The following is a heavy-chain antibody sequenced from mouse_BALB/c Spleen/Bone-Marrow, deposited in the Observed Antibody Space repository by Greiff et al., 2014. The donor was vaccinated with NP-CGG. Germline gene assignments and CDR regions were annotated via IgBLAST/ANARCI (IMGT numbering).Heavy chain of an antibody. CDR1: GYTFTSYW. V-gene: IGHV1-69*02. J-gene: IGHJ3*01. CDR2: IYPSDSYT. Sequence: QVQLQQSGAELVRPGASVKLSCKASGYTFTSYWISWVKQRPGQGLEWIGNIYPSDSYTNYNQKFKDKATLTVDKSSSTAYMQLSSPTSEDSAVYYCTRREGNYAFAYWGQGTLVTVSA. D-gene: IGHD2-1*01. CDR3: TRREGNYAFAY.